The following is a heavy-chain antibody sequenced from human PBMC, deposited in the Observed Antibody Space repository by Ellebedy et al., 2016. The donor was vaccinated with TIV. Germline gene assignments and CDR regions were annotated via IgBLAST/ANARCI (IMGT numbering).Heavy chain of an antibody. D-gene: IGHD2-15*01. CDR3: ARLATEYCGGGSCPLGDY. Sequence: GESLKISCKGSGYRFTNYWIGWVRQMPGKGLEWMGIIYPGDSDTRYSPSFQGQVTISADKSISTAYLQWSSLKASDTAMYYCARLATEYCGGGSCPLGDYWGQGNLVTVSS. CDR1: GYRFTNYW. CDR2: IYPGDSDT. V-gene: IGHV5-51*01. J-gene: IGHJ4*02.